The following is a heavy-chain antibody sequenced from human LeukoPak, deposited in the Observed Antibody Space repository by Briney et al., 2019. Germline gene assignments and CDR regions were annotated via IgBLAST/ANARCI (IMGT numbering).Heavy chain of an antibody. J-gene: IGHJ4*02. V-gene: IGHV3-23*01. D-gene: IGHD3-22*01. Sequence: GGTLRLSCAASGFIFSRYGMSWVRQAPGKGLEWVSAISGSGGTTYYADSVKGRFTISRDNAKNTLYLQMNSLRAEDTAVYYCARTYYYDSSGYYYYFDYWGQGTLVTVSS. CDR2: ISGSGGTT. CDR3: ARTYYYDSSGYYYYFDY. CDR1: GFIFSRYG.